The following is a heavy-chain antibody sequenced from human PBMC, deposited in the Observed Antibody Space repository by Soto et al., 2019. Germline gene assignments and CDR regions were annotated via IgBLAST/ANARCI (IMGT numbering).Heavy chain of an antibody. D-gene: IGHD3-3*01. J-gene: IGHJ5*02. CDR3: TKSTYYDFWSGSYQENWFDP. CDR1: GFTFGDYA. CDR2: IRSKAYGGTT. V-gene: IGHV3-49*05. Sequence: EVQLVESGGGLVKPGRSLRLSCTASGFTFGDYAMSWFRQAPGKGLEWVGFIRSKAYGGTTEYAASVKGRFTISRDDSKSIAYLQMNSLKTEDTAVYYCTKSTYYDFWSGSYQENWFDPWGQGTLVTVSS.